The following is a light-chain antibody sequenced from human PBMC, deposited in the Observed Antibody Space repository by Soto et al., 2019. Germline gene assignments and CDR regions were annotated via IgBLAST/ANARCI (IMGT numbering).Light chain of an antibody. CDR3: QQYNSYPWT. J-gene: IGKJ1*01. Sequence: DIQMTQSPSTLSASVGDRVTISCRASQRISSWLAWYQQKPGKAPKLLIYDASSLESGVPSRFSGSASGTEFTLTISSLQPDDFATYYCQQYNSYPWTFGRGTKV. CDR1: QRISSW. CDR2: DAS. V-gene: IGKV1-5*01.